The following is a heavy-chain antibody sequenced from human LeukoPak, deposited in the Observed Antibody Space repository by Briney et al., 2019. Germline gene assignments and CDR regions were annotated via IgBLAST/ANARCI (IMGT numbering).Heavy chain of an antibody. D-gene: IGHD3-10*01. J-gene: IGHJ4*02. CDR2: MNPNSGNT. V-gene: IGHV1-8*01. Sequence: ASVKVSCKASGYTFTSYDINWVRQATGQGLEWMGWMNPNSGNTGYAQKFQGRVTMTRNTSISTAYMELSSLRSEDTAVYYCARAGTMVRGVNFDYWGQGTLVTVSS. CDR3: ARAGTMVRGVNFDY. CDR1: GYTFTSYD.